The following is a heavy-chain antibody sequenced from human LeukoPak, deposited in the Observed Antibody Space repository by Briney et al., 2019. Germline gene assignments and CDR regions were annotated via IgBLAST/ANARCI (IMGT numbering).Heavy chain of an antibody. CDR1: GGSFGGYY. J-gene: IGHJ5*02. CDR2: IYHSGST. Sequence: SETLSLTCAVYGGSFGGYYWSWIRQRPGKGLEWSGEIYHSGSTNYNPSLKSRVTISVDTSKNQFSLKLSSGSREVTAVSYCARDRSQLPPTVWFDPWGQGTLVTVSS. V-gene: IGHV4-34*01. D-gene: IGHD3-10*01. CDR3: ARDRSQLPPTVWFDP.